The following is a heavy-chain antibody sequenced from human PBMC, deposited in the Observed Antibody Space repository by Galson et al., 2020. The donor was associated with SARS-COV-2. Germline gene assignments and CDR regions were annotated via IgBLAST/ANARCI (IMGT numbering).Heavy chain of an antibody. CDR2: IRSSSRDI. CDR1: GFTFSSYS. V-gene: IGHV3-21*01. J-gene: IGHJ4*02. CDR3: ARPAHDGYWSGYSSSEY. Sequence: GESLKTPCVALGFTFSSYSMNWVRQAPGKGLEWVSSIRSSSRDIHYADSVKGRFAISRDNDKNTMYLQMNSLRAEDTAVYYCARPAHDGYWSGYSSSEYWGQGTLVTVSS. D-gene: IGHD3-3*01.